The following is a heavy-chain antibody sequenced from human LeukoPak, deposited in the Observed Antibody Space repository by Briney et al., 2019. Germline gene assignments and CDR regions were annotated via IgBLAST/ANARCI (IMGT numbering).Heavy chain of an antibody. Sequence: PSETLSLTCIVSGYSISSGYYWGWIRQPPGKGLEWIGSMYHSGSTYSNPSLKSRVTISVDTSKNQFSLKLSSVTAADTAVYYCAREVDGSGSYLDYWGQGTLVTVSS. V-gene: IGHV4-38-2*02. J-gene: IGHJ4*02. CDR3: AREVDGSGSYLDY. CDR1: GYSISSGYY. CDR2: MYHSGST. D-gene: IGHD3-10*01.